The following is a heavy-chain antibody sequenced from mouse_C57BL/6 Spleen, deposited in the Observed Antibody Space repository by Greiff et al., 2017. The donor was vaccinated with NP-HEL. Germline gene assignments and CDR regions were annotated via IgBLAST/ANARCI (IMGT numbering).Heavy chain of an antibody. J-gene: IGHJ2*01. V-gene: IGHV1-69*01. D-gene: IGHD1-1*01. CDR3: ARSTTVVDY. CDR2: IDPSDSYT. Sequence: QVQLQQPGAELVMPGASVKLSCKASGYTFTSYWMHWVKQRPGQGLEWIGEIDPSDSYTNYNQKFKGKSKLTVDKSSSTAYMQLSSLTSEDSAVYYCARSTTVVDYWGQGTTLTVSS. CDR1: GYTFTSYW.